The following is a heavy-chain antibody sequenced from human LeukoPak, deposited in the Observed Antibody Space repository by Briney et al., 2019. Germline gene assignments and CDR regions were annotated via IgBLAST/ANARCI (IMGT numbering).Heavy chain of an antibody. J-gene: IGHJ4*02. CDR3: ARAQYYSDSTGYYYLHY. CDR2: ISSSSSTI. Sequence: GGSLRLSCVGSGFTFSSYHMNWVRQAPGKGLEWVSYISSSSSTIYYADSVKGRFTISRDNAKNSLYLQTNSLRAEDTAAYYCARAQYYSDSTGYYYLHYWGQGTLVTVSS. D-gene: IGHD3-22*01. V-gene: IGHV3-48*01. CDR1: GFTFSSYH.